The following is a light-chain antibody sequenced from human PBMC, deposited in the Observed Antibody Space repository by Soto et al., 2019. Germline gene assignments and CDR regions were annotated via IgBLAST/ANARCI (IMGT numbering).Light chain of an antibody. V-gene: IGKV2-28*01. CDR2: LGS. CDR1: QSLLHSNGYNY. CDR3: MQALQTPKT. J-gene: IGKJ4*01. Sequence: DLVMTQSPLSLPVTPGEPASISCRSSQSLLHSNGYNYLDWYLQKPGQSPQLLIYLGSNRASGVPDRFSGSASGTDFTLKISRVEAEDVGVYYCMQALQTPKTFGGGTKVEIK.